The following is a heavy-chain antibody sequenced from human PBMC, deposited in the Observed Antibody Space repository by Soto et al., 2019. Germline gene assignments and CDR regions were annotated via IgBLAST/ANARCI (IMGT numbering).Heavy chain of an antibody. CDR3: STDSYSSIIVVRFDY. CDR1: GFTFSNAW. D-gene: IGHD3-22*01. CDR2: IKNKTDGWTP. Sequence: PGGSLRLSCAASGFTFSNAWINWVRQAPGKGLEWVGRIKNKTDGWTPDYAASVTARFTISCDDSKNMVFLKINSLKAEHTGIYFSSTDSYSSIIVVRFDYWGHGTVVTVSS. J-gene: IGHJ4*03. V-gene: IGHV3-15*07.